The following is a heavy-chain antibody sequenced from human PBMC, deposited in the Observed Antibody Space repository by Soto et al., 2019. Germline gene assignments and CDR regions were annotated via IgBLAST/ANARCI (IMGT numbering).Heavy chain of an antibody. CDR2: ISAYNGNT. D-gene: IGHD6-19*01. CDR1: GGTFSSYA. CDR3: ARESAVAALDH. Sequence: GASVKVSCKASGGTFSSYAISWVRQAPGQGLEWMGWISAYNGNTNYAQKLQGRVTMTTDTSTSTAYMELRSLRSDDTAVYYCARESAVAALDHWGQGTLVTVSS. J-gene: IGHJ5*02. V-gene: IGHV1-18*01.